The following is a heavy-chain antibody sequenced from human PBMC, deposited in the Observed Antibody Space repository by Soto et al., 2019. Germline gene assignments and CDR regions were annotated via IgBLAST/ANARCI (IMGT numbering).Heavy chain of an antibody. CDR1: GGTFSSYA. V-gene: IGHV1-69*13. D-gene: IGHD1-26*01. CDR3: ARVRGSFSPRAFDI. CDR2: IIPIFGTA. J-gene: IGHJ3*02. Sequence: SVKVSCKASGGTFSSYAISWVRQAPGQGLEWMGGIIPIFGTANYAQKFQGRVTITADESTSTAYMELSSLRSEDTAVYYCARVRGSFSPRAFDIWGQGTMVTVPS.